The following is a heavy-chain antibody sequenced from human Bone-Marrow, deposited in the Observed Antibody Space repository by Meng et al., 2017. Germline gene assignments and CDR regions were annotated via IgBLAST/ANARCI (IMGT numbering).Heavy chain of an antibody. CDR2: ISWNSGSI. D-gene: IGHD3-10*01. J-gene: IGHJ2*01. Sequence: SLKISCVASGFTFDDYAMHWVRQAPGKGLEWVSGISWNSGSIGYADSVKGRFTISRDNAKNSLYLQMNSLRAEDTALYYCAKDPGGYWYFDLWGRGTLVTVSS. CDR3: AKDPGGYWYFDL. CDR1: GFTFDDYA. V-gene: IGHV3-9*01.